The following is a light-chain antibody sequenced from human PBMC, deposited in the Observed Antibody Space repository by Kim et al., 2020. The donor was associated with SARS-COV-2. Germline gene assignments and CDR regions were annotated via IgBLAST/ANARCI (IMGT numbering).Light chain of an antibody. Sequence: ASVGDRVTITCRASQTISTYLNWFQQKPGKAPRLLIYAASSLQSGVPTRFSGLGSGTEFTLTINSLQPEDFSTYYCQQSYSSPFTFGPGTKVDIK. CDR3: QQSYSSPFT. CDR1: QTISTY. V-gene: IGKV1-39*01. CDR2: AAS. J-gene: IGKJ3*01.